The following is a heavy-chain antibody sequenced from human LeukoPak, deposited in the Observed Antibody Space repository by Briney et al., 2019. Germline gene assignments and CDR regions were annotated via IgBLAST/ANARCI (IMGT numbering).Heavy chain of an antibody. CDR1: GGSISSGGHY. CDR2: ISSTGST. D-gene: IGHD3-10*01. V-gene: IGHV4-61*02. Sequence: SQTLSLTXXVSGGSISSGGHYWSWIRQPAGKGLEYLGRISSTGSTNYNPSLRSRVTISADTSKNHFSLKLTSVTAADTAVYYCARDQTYSGSGIYTYFDYWGQGILVTVSS. J-gene: IGHJ4*02. CDR3: ARDQTYSGSGIYTYFDY.